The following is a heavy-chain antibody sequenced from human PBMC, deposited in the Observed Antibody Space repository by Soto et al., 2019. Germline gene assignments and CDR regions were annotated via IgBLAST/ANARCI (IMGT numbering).Heavy chain of an antibody. Sequence: SVKVSCKASGGTFSSYAISWVRQAPGQGLEWMGGIIPIFGTANYAQKFQGRVTITADESTSTAYTELSSLRSEDTAVYYCAREGRGKTVTHYYYYYYGMDVWGQGTTVTVSS. CDR3: AREGRGKTVTHYYYYYYGMDV. J-gene: IGHJ6*02. CDR1: GGTFSSYA. D-gene: IGHD4-17*01. V-gene: IGHV1-69*13. CDR2: IIPIFGTA.